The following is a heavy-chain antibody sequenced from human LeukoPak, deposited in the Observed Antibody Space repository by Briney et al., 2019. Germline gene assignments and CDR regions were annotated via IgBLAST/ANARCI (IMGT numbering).Heavy chain of an antibody. D-gene: IGHD2-15*01. J-gene: IGHJ6*03. V-gene: IGHV3-30*02. CDR1: GFTFSSYG. Sequence: GGSLRLSCAASGFTFSSYGMHWVRQASGRGLEWVAFIRYDGSNKYYADSVKGRFTISRDNSKNTLYLQMNSLRAEDTAVYYCAKAIGVVVAADYYYYMDVWGKGTTVTISS. CDR2: IRYDGSNK. CDR3: AKAIGVVVAADYYYYMDV.